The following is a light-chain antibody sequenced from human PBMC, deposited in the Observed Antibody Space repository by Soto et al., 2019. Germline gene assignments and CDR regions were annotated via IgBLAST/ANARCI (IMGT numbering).Light chain of an antibody. CDR3: QAWDSDTEV. Sequence: SYDLAQPPSVSVSPGQTATITCSGDNLGHKYACWYQQKPGQSPVLVIYQDSQRPSGIPERFSGSNSGNTATLTISATQTIDEADYYCQAWDSDTEVFGGGTKLTVL. J-gene: IGLJ2*01. CDR1: NLGHKY. V-gene: IGLV3-1*01. CDR2: QDS.